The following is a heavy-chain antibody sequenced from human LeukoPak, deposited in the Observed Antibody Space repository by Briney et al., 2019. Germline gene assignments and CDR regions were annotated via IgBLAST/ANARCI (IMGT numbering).Heavy chain of an antibody. CDR1: GFTFSIYA. CDR3: ARDGNPYCSGGNCFLDH. V-gene: IGHV3-23*01. J-gene: IGHJ4*02. CDR2: ISDSGGRT. Sequence: GGSLRLSCAASGFTFSIYAVSWVRQAPGKGLGWVSVISDSGGRTYYTDSVRGRFTISRDNSKNTVYLLMNSLRADDMAVYYCARDGNPYCSGGNCFLDHWGQGTLVTVSS. D-gene: IGHD2-15*01.